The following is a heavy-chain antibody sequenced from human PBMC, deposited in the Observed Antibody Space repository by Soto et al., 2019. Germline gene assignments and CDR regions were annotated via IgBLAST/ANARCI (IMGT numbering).Heavy chain of an antibody. V-gene: IGHV4-59*01. Sequence: PSETLSLTCTVSGVSISSDYWTWIRQSPGKGLEWIAYTSHTGTTDYNPSLKSRVTISLDTSKNQFSLKLSSVTAADTAVYYCARGPPRMDAFDIWGQGTKVTVSS. CDR2: TSHTGTT. CDR1: GVSISSDY. J-gene: IGHJ3*02. CDR3: ARGPPRMDAFDI.